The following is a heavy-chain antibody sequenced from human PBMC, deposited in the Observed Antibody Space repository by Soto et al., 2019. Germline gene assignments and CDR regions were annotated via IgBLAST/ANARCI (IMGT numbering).Heavy chain of an antibody. Sequence: QVQLVQSGAEVKKPGSSVKVSCKASGGTFSSYTISWVRQAPGQGLEWMGRIIPILGIANYAQKFQGRVTITADKSTRTAYMELSSLRSEDTAVYYCAIETVTTTNDAFDIWGQGTMVTVSS. V-gene: IGHV1-69*02. CDR3: AIETVTTTNDAFDI. CDR1: GGTFSSYT. D-gene: IGHD4-17*01. J-gene: IGHJ3*02. CDR2: IIPILGIA.